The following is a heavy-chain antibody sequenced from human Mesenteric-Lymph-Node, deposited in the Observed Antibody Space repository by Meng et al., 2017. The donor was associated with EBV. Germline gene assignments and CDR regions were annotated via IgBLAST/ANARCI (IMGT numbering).Heavy chain of an antibody. V-gene: IGHV1-24*01. J-gene: IGHJ4*02. Sequence: QVPLVQSVAEVKKPGASVKVSCKVSGYTLTEPSMHWVRQAPGKGLEWMGGFDPEDGETIYAQKFQGRVTMTEDPATDTAYMELSSLRSEDTAVYYCAFRPTYYYDSSGYYYSQWGQGTLVTVSS. D-gene: IGHD3-22*01. CDR3: AFRPTYYYDSSGYYYSQ. CDR2: FDPEDGET. CDR1: GYTLTEPS.